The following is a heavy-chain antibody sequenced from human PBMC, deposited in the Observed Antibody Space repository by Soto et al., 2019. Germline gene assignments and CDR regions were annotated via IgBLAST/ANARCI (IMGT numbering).Heavy chain of an antibody. CDR3: SIDGYDFWSGYLPHFDY. CDR1: GYTFTSYG. V-gene: IGHV1-18*01. CDR2: ISAYNGNT. D-gene: IGHD3-3*01. J-gene: IGHJ4*02. Sequence: ASVKVSCKASGYTFTSYGISWVRQAPGQGLEWMGWISAYNGNTNYAQKLHGRVTMTTDTSTSTAYMELRSLRSDDTAVYYCSIDGYDFWSGYLPHFDYWGQGSLVTVSS.